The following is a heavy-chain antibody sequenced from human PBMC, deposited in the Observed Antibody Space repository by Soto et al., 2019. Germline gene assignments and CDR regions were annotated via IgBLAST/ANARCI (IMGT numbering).Heavy chain of an antibody. Sequence: QVQLVQSGAEVKKPGASVKVSCKASGYTFTTYGITWVRQAPGQGLEWMGWISAYNGNTNYAQILQGRVTMTTDTSTSTAYMELRSLRSDDTAVYYCARDPTVVAYEGTFDYWGQGTLVTVSS. CDR3: ARDPTVVAYEGTFDY. V-gene: IGHV1-18*01. D-gene: IGHD3-22*01. J-gene: IGHJ4*02. CDR1: GYTFTTYG. CDR2: ISAYNGNT.